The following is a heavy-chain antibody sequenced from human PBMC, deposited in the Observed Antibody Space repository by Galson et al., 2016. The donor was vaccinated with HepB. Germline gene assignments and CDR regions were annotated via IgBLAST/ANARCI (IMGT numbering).Heavy chain of an antibody. Sequence: SVKVSCKASGGTFSNYAISWVRQAPGQGLEWMGGIIPIFGTANYAHNFQGRVTITADESTSTFYMEMNNLRSEDTAVYFCANRVDPAAGECYYYDTMDVWGQGTTVTVSS. V-gene: IGHV1-69*13. CDR3: ANRVDPAAGECYYYDTMDV. J-gene: IGHJ6*02. CDR1: GGTFSNYA. CDR2: IIPIFGTA. D-gene: IGHD2-2*01.